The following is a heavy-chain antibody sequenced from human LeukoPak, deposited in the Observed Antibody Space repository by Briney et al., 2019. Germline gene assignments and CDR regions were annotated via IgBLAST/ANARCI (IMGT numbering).Heavy chain of an antibody. Sequence: GGSLRLSCAASGFTVSSNYMTWVRQAPGKGLEWVSVIYGGGSTYYADFVKGRFTISRDNSKNTLYLQMNSLRAEDTAVYYCARAEIAAAGAGLVYYYMDVWGKGTTVTVSS. V-gene: IGHV3-53*01. D-gene: IGHD6-13*01. CDR2: IYGGGST. CDR3: ARAEIAAAGAGLVYYYMDV. J-gene: IGHJ6*03. CDR1: GFTVSSNY.